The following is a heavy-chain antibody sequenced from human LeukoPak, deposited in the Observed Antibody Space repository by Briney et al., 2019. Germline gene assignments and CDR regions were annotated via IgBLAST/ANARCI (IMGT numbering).Heavy chain of an antibody. CDR1: GGSISSYY. CDR2: IYNSGNT. V-gene: IGHV4-59*01. J-gene: IGHJ5*02. CDR3: ARESGSYLWRSWLNP. D-gene: IGHD3-16*01. Sequence: SETLSLTCTVSGGSISSYYWSWIRQPPGKGLEWIGNIYNSGNTNYNPSLKSRVTISVDTSKNQFSLKLNSVTAADTAVYYCARESGSYLWRSWLNPWGQGTLVTVSS.